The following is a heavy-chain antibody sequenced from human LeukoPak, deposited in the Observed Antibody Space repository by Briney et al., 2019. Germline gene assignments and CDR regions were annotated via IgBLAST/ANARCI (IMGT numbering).Heavy chain of an antibody. CDR1: GFTLSSYG. V-gene: IGHV3-53*01. CDR2: IYSGGST. Sequence: GGSLRLSCAASGFTLSSYGMHWVRQAPGKGLEWVSVIYSGGSTYYADSVKGRFTISRDNSKNTLYLEMNSLRAEDTAVYYCARDLLSSGEWGQGTLVTVSS. D-gene: IGHD3-16*01. J-gene: IGHJ4*02. CDR3: ARDLLSSGE.